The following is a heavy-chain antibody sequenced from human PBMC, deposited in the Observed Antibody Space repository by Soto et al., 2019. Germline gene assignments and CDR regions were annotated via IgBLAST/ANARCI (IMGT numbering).Heavy chain of an antibody. V-gene: IGHV1-46*03. J-gene: IGHJ4*02. CDR3: ARGGHITVVTASFDY. CDR1: GDTFTTYY. CDR2: IHPSGGGA. D-gene: IGHD2-21*02. Sequence: VQLVQSGAEVKKPGASVRVSCKASGDTFTTYYLHWGRQAPGQGLEWMGMIHPSGGGATYAQKFLGRPTLTXXXSXXTGFMELSSLRSDDTAVYYCARGGHITVVTASFDYWGQGTLVTVSS.